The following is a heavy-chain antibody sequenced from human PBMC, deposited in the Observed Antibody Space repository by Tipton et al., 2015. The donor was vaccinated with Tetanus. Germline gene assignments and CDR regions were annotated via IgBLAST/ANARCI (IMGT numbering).Heavy chain of an antibody. Sequence: QLVQSGAEVKQPGESLRISCAISGYGFYDHWIGWVRQMPGKGLECMGIIYPGDSETRYSPSFQGQVTISVDKSITPPFLSWNNLQASDTAIYFCARGRRSSSTDAFDVWGQGTMVTVSS. CDR3: ARGRRSSSTDAFDV. CDR2: IYPGDSET. V-gene: IGHV5-51*01. CDR1: GYGFYDHW. J-gene: IGHJ3*01. D-gene: IGHD6-6*01.